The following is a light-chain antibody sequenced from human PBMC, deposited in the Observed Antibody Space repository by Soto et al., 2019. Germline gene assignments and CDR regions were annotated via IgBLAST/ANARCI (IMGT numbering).Light chain of an antibody. CDR1: RSEGGGYKY. Sequence: QSVVTQGAPVSGAPGQAITLSCTGTRSEGGGYKYVSWYQQHPGKAPKLMIYEVSNRPSGVSNRFSGSKSVNTASLTISGLQAEDEADYYCSSHSSSSAYYVFGTGTKVTVL. CDR3: SSHSSSSAYYV. J-gene: IGLJ1*01. V-gene: IGLV2-14*01. CDR2: EVS.